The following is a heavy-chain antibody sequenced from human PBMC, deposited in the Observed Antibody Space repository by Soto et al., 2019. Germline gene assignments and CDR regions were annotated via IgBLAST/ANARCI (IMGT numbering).Heavy chain of an antibody. D-gene: IGHD2-2*01. CDR3: ARDKGYCSSTSCYYFDY. CDR2: IWYDGSNK. CDR1: GFTFSSYG. J-gene: IGHJ4*02. V-gene: IGHV3-33*08. Sequence: GGSLRLSCAASGFTFSSYGMHWVRQAPGKGLEWVAVIWYDGSNKYYADSVKGRFTISRDNSKNTLYLQMNSLRAEDTAVYYCARDKGYCSSTSCYYFDYWGQGTLVTVSS.